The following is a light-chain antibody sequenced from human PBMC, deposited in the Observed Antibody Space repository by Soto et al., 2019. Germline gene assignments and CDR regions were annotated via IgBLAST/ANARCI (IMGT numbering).Light chain of an antibody. CDR3: QQYNNWPPWT. J-gene: IGKJ1*01. V-gene: IGKV3-15*01. CDR1: QSVSSN. Sequence: EIVMTQSPATLSVSPGERATLSCRASQSVSSNLAWYQQQPGQAPRLLIYGASTRATGIPARFSGSGSGTEFXXXXXXXXXEXFAVYYCQQYNNWPPWTFGQGTKVEIK. CDR2: GAS.